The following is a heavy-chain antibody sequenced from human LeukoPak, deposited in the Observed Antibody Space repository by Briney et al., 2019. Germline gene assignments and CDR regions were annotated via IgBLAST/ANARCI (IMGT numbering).Heavy chain of an antibody. J-gene: IGHJ5*02. D-gene: IGHD3-22*01. CDR2: ISGSGGST. CDR3: AKDPRSGMVITTNWFDP. V-gene: IGHV3-23*01. Sequence: GGSLRLSCAASGFTFSSYWMSWVRQAPGKGLEWVSAISGSGGSTYYADSVKGRFTISRDNSKNTLYLQMNSLRAEDTAVYYCAKDPRSGMVITTNWFDPWGQGTLVTVSS. CDR1: GFTFSSYW.